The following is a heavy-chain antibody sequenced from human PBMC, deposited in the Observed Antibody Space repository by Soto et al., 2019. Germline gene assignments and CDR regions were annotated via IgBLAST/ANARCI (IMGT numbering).Heavy chain of an antibody. D-gene: IGHD5-12*01. V-gene: IGHV1-69*12. CDR3: ARPPPYSGYDGDAFDI. CDR1: GGTFSSYA. CDR2: IIPIFGTA. J-gene: IGHJ3*02. Sequence: QVQLVQSGAEVKKPGSSVKVSCKASGGTFSSYAISWVRQAPGQGLEWMGGIIPIFGTANYAQKFQGRVTITADDSTSTASMELSSLRSEDTAVYYCARPPPYSGYDGDAFDIWGQGTMVTVSS.